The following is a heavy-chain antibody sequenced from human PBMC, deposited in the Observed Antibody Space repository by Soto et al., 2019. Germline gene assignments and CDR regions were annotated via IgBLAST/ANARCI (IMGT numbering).Heavy chain of an antibody. CDR1: GGSISISSYY. D-gene: IGHD6-19*01. CDR3: ARQKGYSSGWYYGNYYYYMDV. V-gene: IGHV4-39*01. Sequence: PSDTLSLTCTVSGGSISISSYYWGWILQPPGKGLEWIGSIYYSGSTYYNPSLKSRVTISVDTSKNQFSLKLSSVTAADTAVYYCARQKGYSSGWYYGNYYYYMDVWGKGTTVTVSS. CDR2: IYYSGST. J-gene: IGHJ6*03.